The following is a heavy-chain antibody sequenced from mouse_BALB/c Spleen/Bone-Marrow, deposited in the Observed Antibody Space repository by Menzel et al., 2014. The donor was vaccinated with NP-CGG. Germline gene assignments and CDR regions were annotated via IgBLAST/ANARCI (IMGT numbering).Heavy chain of an antibody. V-gene: IGHV14-3*02. CDR1: GFNIKDTY. Sequence: EVQGVESGAELVKPGASVKLSCTASGFNIKDTYMHWVKQRPEQGLEWIGRIDPANGNTKYDPKFQGKATITADTSSNTAYLQLSSLTSEDTAVYCCASYVYGYYFDYWGQGTTLTVSS. CDR3: ASYVYGYYFDY. CDR2: IDPANGNT. J-gene: IGHJ2*01. D-gene: IGHD2-2*01.